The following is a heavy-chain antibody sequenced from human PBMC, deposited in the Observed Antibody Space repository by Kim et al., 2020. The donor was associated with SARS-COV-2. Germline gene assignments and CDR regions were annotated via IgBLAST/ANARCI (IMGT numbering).Heavy chain of an antibody. CDR3: ARAPSGTSYPDAFDI. V-gene: IGHV5-51*01. CDR2: IYPGDSDT. Sequence: GGSLRLSCEASGYRFTSYWIGWVRQMPGKGLEWMGIIYPGDSDTIYSPPFRGQVTISADNSITTAYLQWTGLKASDTAFYYCARAPSGTSYPDAFDIWGQGTMVTVSP. J-gene: IGHJ3*02. CDR1: GYRFTSYW. D-gene: IGHD1-26*01.